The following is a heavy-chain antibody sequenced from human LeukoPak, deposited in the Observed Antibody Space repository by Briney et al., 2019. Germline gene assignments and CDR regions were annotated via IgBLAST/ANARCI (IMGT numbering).Heavy chain of an antibody. V-gene: IGHV4-39*07. Sequence: SETLSLTCTVSGGSISSSSYYWGWIRQPPGKGLEWIGSIYYSGSTYYNPSLKSRVTISVDTSKNQFSLKLSSVTAADTAVYYCARVAEQLWSEGYYYYMDVWGKGTTVTVSS. D-gene: IGHD5-18*01. CDR3: ARVAEQLWSEGYYYYMDV. J-gene: IGHJ6*03. CDR1: GGSISSSSYY. CDR2: IYYSGST.